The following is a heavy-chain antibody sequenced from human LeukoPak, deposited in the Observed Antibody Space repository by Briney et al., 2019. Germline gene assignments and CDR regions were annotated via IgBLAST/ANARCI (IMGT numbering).Heavy chain of an antibody. J-gene: IGHJ4*02. CDR2: ISSSSGTI. V-gene: IGHV3-48*01. D-gene: IGHD1-7*01. CDR1: GFTFSSNS. CDR3: PLELGEGFDY. Sequence: GGSLRLSCAASGFTFSSNSMNWVRQAPGKGLEWVSYISSSSGTIYYADSVKGRFTISRDNAKNSLYLQMNSLRAEDTAVYYCPLELGEGFDYWGQGTLVTVSS.